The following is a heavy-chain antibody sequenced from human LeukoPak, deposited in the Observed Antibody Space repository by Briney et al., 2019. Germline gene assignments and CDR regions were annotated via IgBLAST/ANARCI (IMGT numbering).Heavy chain of an antibody. CDR2: ISYDGSNK. CDR1: GFTFSSYA. Sequence: AGGSLGLSCAASGFTFSSYAMHWVRQAPGKGLEWVAVISYDGSNKYYADSVKGRFTISRDNSKNTLYLQMNSLRAEDTAVYYCARNGIYQLHWVWFDPWGQGTLVTVSS. V-gene: IGHV3-30-3*01. CDR3: ARNGIYQLHWVWFDP. D-gene: IGHD2-2*01. J-gene: IGHJ5*02.